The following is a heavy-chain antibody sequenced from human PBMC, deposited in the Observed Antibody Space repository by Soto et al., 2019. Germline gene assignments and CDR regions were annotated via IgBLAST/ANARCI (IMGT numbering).Heavy chain of an antibody. D-gene: IGHD3-22*01. V-gene: IGHV3-33*01. CDR2: IWYDGSNK. CDR3: ARERIEYDSSGYYVVTYGMDV. Sequence: GGSLRLSCAASGFTFSSYGMHWVRQAPGKGLEWVAVIWYDGSNKYYADYVKGRFTISRNNSKNTLCLQMNSLRAEDTAVYYCARERIEYDSSGYYVVTYGMDVWGQGTTVTVSS. CDR1: GFTFSSYG. J-gene: IGHJ6*02.